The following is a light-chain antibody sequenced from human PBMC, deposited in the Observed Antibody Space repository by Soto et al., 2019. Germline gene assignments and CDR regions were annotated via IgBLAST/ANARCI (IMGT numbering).Light chain of an antibody. V-gene: IGLV1-47*01. CDR2: TSN. CDR1: RSNIGSNY. CDR3: ATWDDSLGGVV. J-gene: IGLJ2*01. Sequence: QSVLTQPPSASETPGQRVTISCSGSRSNIGSNYVYWYQLLPGTAHKLLIHTSNQRPSGVPDRFSGSKSGTSASLAISGLRSEDESDYYCATWDDSLGGVVFGGGTKLTVL.